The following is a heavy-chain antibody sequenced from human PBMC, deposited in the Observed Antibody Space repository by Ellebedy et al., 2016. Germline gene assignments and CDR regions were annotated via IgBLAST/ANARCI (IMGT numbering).Heavy chain of an antibody. J-gene: IGHJ4*02. Sequence: GESLKISCAASGFTFSSYWIHWVRQAPGKGLVWVSRINNDGSGTVYADTVKGRFTISRDNSKNTLYLQMNSLRAEDTAVYYCAKEIDGSYGYVLDYWGQGTLVTVSS. CDR1: GFTFSSYW. V-gene: IGHV3-74*01. CDR3: AKEIDGSYGYVLDY. CDR2: INNDGSGT. D-gene: IGHD5-18*01.